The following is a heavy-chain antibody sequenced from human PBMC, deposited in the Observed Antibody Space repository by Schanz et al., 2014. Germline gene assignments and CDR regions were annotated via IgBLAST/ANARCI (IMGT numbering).Heavy chain of an antibody. V-gene: IGHV4-34*01. Sequence: QVQLQQWGAGLLKPSETLSLTCGVFGGSFSGYYWSWIRQPPGMGLEWIAEINHGGSTNYNPSLKGRVTISTAPSNTHFSLKLNSVTAADTAVYYCARGGSVATIAAYTWFDPWGQGTLVTVSS. J-gene: IGHJ5*02. CDR3: ARGGSVATIAAYTWFDP. CDR2: INHGGST. D-gene: IGHD5-12*01. CDR1: GGSFSGYY.